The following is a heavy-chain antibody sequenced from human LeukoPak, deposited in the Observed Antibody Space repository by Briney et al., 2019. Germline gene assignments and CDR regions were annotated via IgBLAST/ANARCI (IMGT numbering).Heavy chain of an antibody. D-gene: IGHD3-10*01. CDR2: IFTSGNT. Sequence: SETLSLTCTVSGGSFSIYYRNWIRQPAGKGLEWIGRIFTSGNTYYKASLKSRVTMSVDTSKNQFSLNLSSVIAADTAIYYCSRETSGTYYNTLGYMDVWGKGTTVTVSS. CDR3: SRETSGTYYNTLGYMDV. J-gene: IGHJ6*03. V-gene: IGHV4-4*07. CDR1: GGSFSIYY.